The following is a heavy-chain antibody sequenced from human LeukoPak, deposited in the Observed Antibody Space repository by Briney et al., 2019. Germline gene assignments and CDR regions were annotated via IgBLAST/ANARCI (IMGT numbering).Heavy chain of an antibody. D-gene: IGHD3-10*01. CDR1: GYTLTGYY. Sequence: ASVKVSCKASGYTLTGYYMHWVRQAPGQGLEWMGRINPNSGGTNYAQKFQGRVTMTRDTSISTAYMELSRLRSDDTAVYYCLVVSPSSVSYFDYWGQGTLVTVSS. J-gene: IGHJ4*02. CDR2: INPNSGGT. CDR3: LVVSPSSVSYFDY. V-gene: IGHV1-2*06.